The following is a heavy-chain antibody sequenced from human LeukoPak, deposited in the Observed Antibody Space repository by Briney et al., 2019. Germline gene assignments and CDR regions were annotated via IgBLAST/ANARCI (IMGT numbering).Heavy chain of an antibody. J-gene: IGHJ5*02. CDR2: IYYSGST. Sequence: PSETLSLTCTVFGGSISSYYWSWIRQPPGKGLEWIGYIYYSGSTNYNPSLKSRVTISVDTSKNQFSLKLSSVTAADTAVYYCARRVVPAAKSTGWFDPWGQGTLVTVSS. D-gene: IGHD2-2*01. CDR1: GGSISSYY. V-gene: IGHV4-59*01. CDR3: ARRVVPAAKSTGWFDP.